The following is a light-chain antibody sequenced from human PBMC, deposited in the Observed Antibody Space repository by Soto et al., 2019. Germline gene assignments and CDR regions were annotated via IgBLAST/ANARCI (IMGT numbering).Light chain of an antibody. J-gene: IGLJ1*01. CDR3: SSYAGTHIV. Sequence: SVLPQPPSASGSPGQSVAISCTGTSSDVGGYNYVSWYQQHPGKAPKLMIYEISRRPSGVPDRFSGSKSGNTASLTVSGLQAEDEADYYCSSYAGTHIVFGTGTRSPS. CDR2: EIS. CDR1: SSDVGGYNY. V-gene: IGLV2-8*01.